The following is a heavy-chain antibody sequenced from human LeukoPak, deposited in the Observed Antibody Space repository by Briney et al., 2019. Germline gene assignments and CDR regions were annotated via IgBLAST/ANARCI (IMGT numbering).Heavy chain of an antibody. D-gene: IGHD6-19*01. V-gene: IGHV3-23*01. CDR3: AKSRSVADAFDI. Sequence: GGSLRLSCTASGFTFNKYYMSWVRQAPGKGPEWVSAISGSGYDPYYADSVKGRFTISRDNSRNTLYLQMSGLRAEDTVLYHCAKSRSVADAFDIWGHGTVVTVSS. CDR2: ISGSGYDP. J-gene: IGHJ3*02. CDR1: GFTFNKYY.